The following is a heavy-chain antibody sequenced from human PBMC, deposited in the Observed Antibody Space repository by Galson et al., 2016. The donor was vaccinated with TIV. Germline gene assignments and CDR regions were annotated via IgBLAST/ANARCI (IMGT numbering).Heavy chain of an antibody. CDR2: MWFDGSDI. V-gene: IGHV3-33*01. D-gene: IGHD3-16*01. CDR3: ARVHLSYGMDV. CDR1: GFTFGSYG. J-gene: IGHJ6*02. Sequence: SLRLSCAASGFTFGSYGMHWVRQAPGKGLEWVAVMWFDGSDIYYADSVKGRFTISRDKSKNTLFLQMNSLRVEDTAVYYCARVHLSYGMDVWGQGTTVTVSS.